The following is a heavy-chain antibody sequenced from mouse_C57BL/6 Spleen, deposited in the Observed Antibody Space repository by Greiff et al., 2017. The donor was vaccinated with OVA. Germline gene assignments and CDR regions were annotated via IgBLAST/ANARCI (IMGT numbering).Heavy chain of an antibody. J-gene: IGHJ2*01. CDR2: IYPRSGNT. V-gene: IGHV1-81*01. Sequence: VQLQQSGAELARPGASVKLSCKASGYTFTSYGISWVKQRTGQGLEWIGEIYPRSGNTYYTEKFKGKATLTAEKSSSTAYMELRSLTSEDSAFYFCARFNYGSSSSLFDYWGQGTTLTVSS. CDR3: ARFNYGSSSSLFDY. D-gene: IGHD1-1*01. CDR1: GYTFTSYG.